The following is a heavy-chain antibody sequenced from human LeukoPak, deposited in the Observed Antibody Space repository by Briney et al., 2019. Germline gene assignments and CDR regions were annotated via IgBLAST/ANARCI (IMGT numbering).Heavy chain of an antibody. Sequence: GGSLRLSCTVSGFTVSSNSMSWVRQAPGKGLEWVSFIYSDNTHYSDSVKGRFTISRDNAKNSLYLQMNSLRAEDTAVYYCARAGMVTSLGFDPWGQGTLVTVSS. CDR3: ARAGMVTSLGFDP. V-gene: IGHV3-53*01. J-gene: IGHJ5*02. CDR2: IYSDNT. CDR1: GFTVSSNS. D-gene: IGHD4-23*01.